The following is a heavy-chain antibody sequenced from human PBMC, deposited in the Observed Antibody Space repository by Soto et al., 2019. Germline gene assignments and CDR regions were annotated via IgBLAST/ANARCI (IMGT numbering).Heavy chain of an antibody. CDR1: GGSISSSNW. Sequence: SETLSLTCAVSGGSISSSNWWSWVRQPPGKGLEWIGEIYHSGSTNCNPSLKSRVTISVDKSKNQFSLKLSSVTAADTAVYYCARDHIFGVVTNTPNHYYGMDVWGQGTTVTVSS. D-gene: IGHD3-3*01. CDR2: IYHSGST. J-gene: IGHJ6*02. V-gene: IGHV4-4*02. CDR3: ARDHIFGVVTNTPNHYYGMDV.